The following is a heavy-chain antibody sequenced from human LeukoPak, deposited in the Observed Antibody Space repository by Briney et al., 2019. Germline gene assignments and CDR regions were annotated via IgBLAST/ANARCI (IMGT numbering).Heavy chain of an antibody. V-gene: IGHV3-48*03. CDR1: GFTFSRYE. Sequence: GGSLRLSCAASGFTFSRYEMNWVRQAPGKGLEGVSYISSSGSTIYYADSVEGRLTISRDNAKNSLYLQMNSLRAEDTAVYYCARVPDYGDYGGFDYWGQGTLVTVSS. CDR2: ISSSGSTI. J-gene: IGHJ4*02. D-gene: IGHD4-17*01. CDR3: ARVPDYGDYGGFDY.